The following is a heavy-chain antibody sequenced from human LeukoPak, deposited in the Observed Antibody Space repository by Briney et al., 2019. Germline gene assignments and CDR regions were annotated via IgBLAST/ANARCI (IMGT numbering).Heavy chain of an antibody. CDR2: ISNDGSRS. V-gene: IGHV3-64D*09. D-gene: IGHD1-1*01. Sequence: GGSLRLSCSASGFTFSAYAMYWVRQAPGKGLEYVSGISNDGSRSFYADSVKGRFTISRDNSKNALYLQMSSLRAEDTALYYWIKITSVTGGDCWGQGTRLSVSS. CDR3: IKITSVTGGDC. J-gene: IGHJ4*02. CDR1: GFTFSAYA.